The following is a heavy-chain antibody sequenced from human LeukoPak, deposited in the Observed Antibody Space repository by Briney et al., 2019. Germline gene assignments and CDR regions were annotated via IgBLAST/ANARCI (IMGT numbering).Heavy chain of an antibody. J-gene: IGHJ3*02. CDR1: GFTFSSYS. Sequence: GGSLRLSCAASGFTFSSYSMNWVRQAPGKGLEWVSSISSSSSYIYYVDSVKGRFTISRDNAKNSLYLQMNSLRAEDTAVYYCARDRYCSSTSCYAGGAFDIWGQGTMVTVSS. V-gene: IGHV3-21*01. CDR2: ISSSSSYI. D-gene: IGHD2-2*01. CDR3: ARDRYCSSTSCYAGGAFDI.